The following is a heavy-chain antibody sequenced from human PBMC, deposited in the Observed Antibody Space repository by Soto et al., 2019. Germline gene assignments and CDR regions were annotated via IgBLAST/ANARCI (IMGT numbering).Heavy chain of an antibody. J-gene: IGHJ3*02. CDR2: INPSGGST. CDR3: ARTRLQLEPHDVFDI. D-gene: IGHD1-1*01. CDR1: GYTFTSYY. Sequence: ASVKVSFKASGYTFTSYYMHWVRQAPGQGLEWMGIINPSGGSTSYAQKFQGRVTMTRDTSTSTVYMELSSLRSEDTAVYYCARTRLQLEPHDVFDIWGKGTMVPVSS. V-gene: IGHV1-46*03.